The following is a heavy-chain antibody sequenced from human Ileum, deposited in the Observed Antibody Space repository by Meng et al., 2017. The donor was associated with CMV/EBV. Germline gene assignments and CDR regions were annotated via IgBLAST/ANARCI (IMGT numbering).Heavy chain of an antibody. Sequence: GESLKISCAASGFTFSTYWMSWVRQAPGYGLEWVANIRQDGSDKYYVDSVRGRFTISRDNAQNSLYLQINSLRAEDSAVYYCARGDGSIHASRLLDYWGQGTRVTVAS. D-gene: IGHD2-15*01. CDR2: IRQDGSDK. J-gene: IGHJ4*02. CDR1: GFTFSTYW. V-gene: IGHV3-7*01. CDR3: ARGDGSIHASRLLDY.